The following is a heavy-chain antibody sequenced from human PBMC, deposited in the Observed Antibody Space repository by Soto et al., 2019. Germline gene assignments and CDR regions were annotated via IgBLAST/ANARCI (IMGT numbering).Heavy chain of an antibody. CDR2: TYYNGDT. CDR3: ARGTGYIEGWLNFDF. Sequence: SETLPLTCTVSDDSFRGADYYWSWIRQPLGKGPEWIGYTYYNGDTKYNPALKSRVTMSVDTSKNQFSLRLSSVTAADTAVYFCARGTGYIEGWLNFDFWGRGTLVT. J-gene: IGHJ4*02. V-gene: IGHV4-61*08. CDR1: DDSFRGADYY. D-gene: IGHD6-25*01.